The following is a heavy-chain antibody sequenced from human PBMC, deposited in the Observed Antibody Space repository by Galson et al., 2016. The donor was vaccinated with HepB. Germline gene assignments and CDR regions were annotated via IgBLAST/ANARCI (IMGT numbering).Heavy chain of an antibody. D-gene: IGHD6-6*01. CDR3: ARSSQMGRFDF. V-gene: IGHV1-18*01. CDR2: ITPYNGNT. CDR1: GYTFLSFT. Sequence: SVKVSCKASGYTFLSFTISWVRQAPGQGPEWMGWITPYNGNTNYAQKFQGRATMTTDTSTRTAYLELGSLRSDDTAFYYCARSSQMGRFDFWGQGTLVTVSS. J-gene: IGHJ4*02.